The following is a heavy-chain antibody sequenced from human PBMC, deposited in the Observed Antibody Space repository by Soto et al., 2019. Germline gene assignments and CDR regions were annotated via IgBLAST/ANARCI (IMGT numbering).Heavy chain of an antibody. D-gene: IGHD3-16*01. Sequence: QVQLGESGGGLVNPGGSLRLSCAASGFTFSDYYMSWIRQAPGKGLEWVSYISSSGSTIYYADAVKGRFTISRYNAKNSLYLQMNSMRAEDTAVDYCAGDHDNDDGWFDPWGQGTLVTVSS. CDR3: AGDHDNDDGWFDP. J-gene: IGHJ5*02. V-gene: IGHV3-11*01. CDR1: GFTFSDYY. CDR2: ISSSGSTI.